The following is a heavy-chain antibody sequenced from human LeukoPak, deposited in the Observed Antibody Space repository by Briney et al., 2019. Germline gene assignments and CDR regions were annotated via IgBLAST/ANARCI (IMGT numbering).Heavy chain of an antibody. J-gene: IGHJ3*02. Sequence: PGGSLRLSCAASGFTFSSHWMSWVRQAPGKGLEWVANIKQDGSEKYYVDSVKGRFTISRDNAKNSLYLQMNSLGAEDTAVYYCARRPVGATKRPAFDIWGQGTMVTVSS. D-gene: IGHD1-26*01. CDR2: IKQDGSEK. CDR1: GFTFSSHW. CDR3: ARRPVGATKRPAFDI. V-gene: IGHV3-7*01.